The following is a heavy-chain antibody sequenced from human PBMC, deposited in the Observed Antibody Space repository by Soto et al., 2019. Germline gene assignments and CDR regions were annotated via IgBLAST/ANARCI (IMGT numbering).Heavy chain of an antibody. CDR1: GFSLSTNEVG. V-gene: IGHV2-5*01. CDR2: IYWNDDA. D-gene: IGHD5-12*01. Sequence: PTLVDPTQTLTLTCTFSGFSLSTNEVGVGWIRQPPGKALEWLALIYWNDDARYSPSLRNRLTITKDTSKNQVVLTMTNMDPVDTATYYCIHDGKLGYTGYDRFDYWGQGTLVTVSS. J-gene: IGHJ4*02. CDR3: IHDGKLGYTGYDRFDY.